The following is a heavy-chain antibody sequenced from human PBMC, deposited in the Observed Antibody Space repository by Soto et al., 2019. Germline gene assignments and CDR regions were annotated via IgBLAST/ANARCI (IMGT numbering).Heavy chain of an antibody. CDR3: ARDHRITIFGVAHHYYYGMDV. CDR2: IYYSGST. J-gene: IGHJ6*02. Sequence: ASETLSLTCTVSGGSVSSGSYYWSWIRQPPGKGLEWIGYIYYSGSTNYNPSLKSRVTISVDTSKNQFSLKLSSMTAADTAVYYCARDHRITIFGVAHHYYYGMDVWGQGTTVTVSS. D-gene: IGHD3-3*01. V-gene: IGHV4-61*01. CDR1: GGSVSSGSYY.